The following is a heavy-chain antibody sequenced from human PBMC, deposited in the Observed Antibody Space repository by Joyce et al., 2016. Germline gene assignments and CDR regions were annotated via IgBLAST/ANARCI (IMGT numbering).Heavy chain of an antibody. Sequence: QVQLVESGGGVVRPGGSLRLSCVASGFPFSGRGLDWVRQAQGKGLEWVALITSDGSRELYTDAVKGRFTISRDNSRNMVYLQMDSLRPEDTAVYYCAKRGFCTDVRCYSFHFHLWGQGTLVTVSA. CDR2: ITSDGSRE. D-gene: IGHD2-8*01. J-gene: IGHJ4*02. V-gene: IGHV3-30*18. CDR1: GFPFSGRG. CDR3: AKRGFCTDVRCYSFHFHL.